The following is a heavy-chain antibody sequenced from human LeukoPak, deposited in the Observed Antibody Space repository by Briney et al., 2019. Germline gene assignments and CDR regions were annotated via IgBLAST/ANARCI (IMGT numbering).Heavy chain of an antibody. Sequence: GGSLRLSCAASGFTFSSYDMHWVRQAPGRGLEWVALIWSDGGNKYYADSVKGRFTISRDNSKSNLYLQMNSLRAEDTAVYYCAKDQGIQLWLKYFQHWGQGTLVTVSS. D-gene: IGHD5-18*01. CDR3: AKDQGIQLWLKYFQH. CDR2: IWSDGGNK. CDR1: GFTFSSYD. V-gene: IGHV3-33*03. J-gene: IGHJ1*01.